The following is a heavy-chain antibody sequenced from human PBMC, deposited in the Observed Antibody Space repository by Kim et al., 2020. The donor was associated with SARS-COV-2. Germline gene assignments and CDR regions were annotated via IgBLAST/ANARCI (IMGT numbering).Heavy chain of an antibody. D-gene: IGHD1-1*01. CDR1: GFTFSSYA. CDR2: ISYDGSNK. CDR3: AREVSWSLETFDY. J-gene: IGHJ4*02. V-gene: IGHV3-30-3*01. Sequence: GGSLRLSCAASGFTFSSYAMHWVRQAPGKGLEWVAVISYDGSNKYYADSVKGRFTISRDNSKNTLYLQMNSLRAEDTAVYYCAREVSWSLETFDYWGQGTLVTVSS.